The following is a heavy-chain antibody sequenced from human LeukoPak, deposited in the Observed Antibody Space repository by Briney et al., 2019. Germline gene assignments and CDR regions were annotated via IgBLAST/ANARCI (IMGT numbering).Heavy chain of an antibody. CDR1: GYSISSGYY. CDR3: AREIRYCSSTSCYGGYGMDV. D-gene: IGHD2-2*01. V-gene: IGHV4-38-2*01. J-gene: IGHJ6*04. Sequence: SETLSLTCAVSGYSISSGYYWGWIRQPPGKGLEWIGSIYHSGSTYYNPSLKSRVTISVDTSKNQFSLNLSSVTAADTAVCYCAREIRYCSSTSCYGGYGMDVWGKGTTVTVSS. CDR2: IYHSGST.